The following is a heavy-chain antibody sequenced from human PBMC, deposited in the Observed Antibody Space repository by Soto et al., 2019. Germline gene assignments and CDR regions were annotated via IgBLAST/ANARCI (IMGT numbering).Heavy chain of an antibody. V-gene: IGHV3-23*01. Sequence: SLRLSCAASGFTFSSYAMSWVRQAPGKGLEWVSAISGSGGSTYYADSVKGRFTISRDNSKNTLYLQMNSLRAEDTAVYYCAKGRLWFGEFDVWGQGTTVTVSS. J-gene: IGHJ6*02. CDR2: ISGSGGST. D-gene: IGHD3-10*01. CDR3: AKGRLWFGEFDV. CDR1: GFTFSSYA.